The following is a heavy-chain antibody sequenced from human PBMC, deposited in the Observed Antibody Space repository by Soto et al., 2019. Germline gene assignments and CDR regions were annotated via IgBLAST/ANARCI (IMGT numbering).Heavy chain of an antibody. CDR2: IYYSGST. CDR3: ARGMISYYDILTGYYYFDY. D-gene: IGHD3-9*01. J-gene: IGHJ4*02. V-gene: IGHV4-31*03. CDR1: GGSISSGGYY. Sequence: PSETLSLTCTVSGGSISSGGYYWSWIRQHPGKGLEWIGYIYYSGSTYYNPSLKSRVTISVDTSKNQFSLKLSSVTAADTAVYYCARGMISYYDILTGYYYFDYWGQGTLVTVSS.